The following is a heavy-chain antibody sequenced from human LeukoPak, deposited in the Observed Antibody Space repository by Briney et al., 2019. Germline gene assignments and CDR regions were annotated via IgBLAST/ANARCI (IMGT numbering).Heavy chain of an antibody. CDR1: GYILTSYY. D-gene: IGHD3-16*01. CDR3: ARPHSTTSSGVNYVLHTMDV. Sequence: ASVKVSCKASGYILTSYYMHWVRQAPGQGLEWMGIINPTGGRTTYAQNLQGRVTMTSDTSTNTVYMELSGLRSDDTAVYYCARPHSTTSSGVNYVLHTMDVWGQGTTVIVSS. V-gene: IGHV1-46*01. J-gene: IGHJ6*02. CDR2: INPTGGRT.